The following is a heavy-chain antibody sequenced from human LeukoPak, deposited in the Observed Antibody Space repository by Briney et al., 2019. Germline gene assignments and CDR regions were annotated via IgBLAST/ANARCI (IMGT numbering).Heavy chain of an antibody. J-gene: IGHJ4*02. CDR1: GGSISSYY. CDR2: IYYSGST. Sequence: PSETLSLTCTVSGGSISSYYWSWIRQPPGKGLEWIGYIYYSGSTNYNPSLKSRVTISVDTSKNQFSLKLSSVTAADTAVYYCARVGNCSGGSCYSDYFEYWGQGNPGHRLL. CDR3: ARVGNCSGGSCYSDYFEY. D-gene: IGHD2-15*01. V-gene: IGHV4-59*01.